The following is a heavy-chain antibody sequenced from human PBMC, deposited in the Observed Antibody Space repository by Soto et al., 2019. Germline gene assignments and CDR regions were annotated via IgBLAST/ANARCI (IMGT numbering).Heavy chain of an antibody. J-gene: IGHJ6*02. D-gene: IGHD2-21*02. V-gene: IGHV4-59*01. CDR3: ARDLWGYCGTDCYPLDV. CDR1: GGSMISYY. CDR2: IYYTGST. Sequence: SETLSLTCTVSGGSMISYYWSWIRQPPGRGLEWIGFIYYTGSTDYNPSFKSRVTISVDTSKNQFSLKLNSVTAADTAVYYCARDLWGYCGTDCYPLDVWGQGTTVTVSS.